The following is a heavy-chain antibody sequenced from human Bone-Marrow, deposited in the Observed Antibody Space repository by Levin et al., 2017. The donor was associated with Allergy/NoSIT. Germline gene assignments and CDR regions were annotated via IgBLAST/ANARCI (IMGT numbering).Heavy chain of an antibody. CDR3: AVDIVVVPAATNFDAFDI. CDR1: GFTFSSYS. V-gene: IGHV3-21*01. J-gene: IGHJ3*02. Sequence: PGGSLRLSCAASGFTFSSYSMNWVRQAPGKGLEWVSSISSSSSYIYYADSVKGRFTISRDNAKNSLYLQMNSLRAEDTAVYYCAVDIVVVPAATNFDAFDIWGQGTMVTVSS. D-gene: IGHD2-2*01. CDR2: ISSSSSYI.